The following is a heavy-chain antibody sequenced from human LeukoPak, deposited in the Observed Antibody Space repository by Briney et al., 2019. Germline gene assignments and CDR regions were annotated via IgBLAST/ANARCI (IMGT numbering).Heavy chain of an antibody. J-gene: IGHJ4*02. CDR2: INPSGGST. CDR1: GCTFTSYY. D-gene: IGHD7-27*01. V-gene: IGHV1-46*01. Sequence: GASVKVSCKASGCTFTSYYMHWVRQAPGQGLEWMGIINPSGGSTSYAQKFQGRVTMTRDTSTSTVYMELSSLRSEDTAVYYCARGNWGSHTDPAVGFDYWGQGTLVTVSS. CDR3: ARGNWGSHTDPAVGFDY.